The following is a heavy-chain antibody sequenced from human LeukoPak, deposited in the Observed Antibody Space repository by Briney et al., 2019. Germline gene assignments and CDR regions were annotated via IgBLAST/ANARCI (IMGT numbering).Heavy chain of an antibody. D-gene: IGHD2/OR15-2a*01. CDR2: IIPLLGIA. CDR1: GGTFRSYG. V-gene: IGHV1-69*04. J-gene: IGHJ4*02. Sequence: SVKVSCQASGGTFRSYGICWVRQAPEPGLEWLGRIIPLLGIANYAQQFQGRVSTTPDKSTSTASMELSSLSSEDPAVYCGSGQSKCCSPIYFDYWGQVTLVSFAS. CDR3: SGQSKCCSPIYFDY.